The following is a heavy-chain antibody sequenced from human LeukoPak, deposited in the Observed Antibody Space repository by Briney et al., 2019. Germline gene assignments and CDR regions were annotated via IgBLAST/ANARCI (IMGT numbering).Heavy chain of an antibody. Sequence: GGSLRLSCAASGFTFSSYTMNWVRQAPGTGLEWVSSIDGPSSYIYYADSLKGRFTISRDNAKNSLFLQINSLRTEDTAVYYCARGSISLAWGQGTLVTVSS. CDR3: ARGSISLA. CDR1: GFTFSSYT. V-gene: IGHV3-21*01. D-gene: IGHD3-3*01. CDR2: IDGPSSYI. J-gene: IGHJ5*02.